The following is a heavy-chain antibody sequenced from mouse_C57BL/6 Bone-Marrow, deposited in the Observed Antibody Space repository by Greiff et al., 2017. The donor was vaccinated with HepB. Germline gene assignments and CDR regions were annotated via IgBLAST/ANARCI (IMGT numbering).Heavy chain of an antibody. V-gene: IGHV3-6*01. CDR1: GYSITSGYY. CDR3: ARRTWTGDY. Sequence: EVKLMESGPGLVKPSQSLSLTCSVTGYSITSGYYWNWIRQFPGNKLEWMGYISYDGSNNYNPSLKNRISITRDTSKNQFFLKLNSVTTEDTATYYCARRTWTGDYWGQGTTLTVSS. D-gene: IGHD3-3*01. CDR2: ISYDGSN. J-gene: IGHJ2*01.